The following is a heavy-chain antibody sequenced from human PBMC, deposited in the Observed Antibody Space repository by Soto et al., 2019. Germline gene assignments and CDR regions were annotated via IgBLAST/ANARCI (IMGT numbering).Heavy chain of an antibody. CDR2: IYHSGST. CDR3: PPGGGLPRYY. D-gene: IGHD5-12*01. Sequence: QLQLQESGSGLVKPSQTLSLTCAVSGGSISSGGYSWSWIRQPPGKGLEWIGYIYHSGSTYYNPSLKSRVTISVDRSKQPFPLQLSSVTAADTAAYYCPPGGGLPRYYWCQGTLVTVSS. CDR1: GGSISSGGYS. V-gene: IGHV4-30-2*01. J-gene: IGHJ4*02.